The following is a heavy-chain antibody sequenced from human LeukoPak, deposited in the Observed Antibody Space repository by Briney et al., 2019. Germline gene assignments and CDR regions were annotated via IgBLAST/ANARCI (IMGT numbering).Heavy chain of an antibody. V-gene: IGHV4-34*01. CDR2: INHSGST. J-gene: IGHJ4*02. CDR1: GGSFSGYY. CDR3: ARATSGAARLNSQYGTIVRFLIFDY. D-gene: IGHD6-6*01. Sequence: SETLSLTCAVYGGSFSGYYWSWIRQPPGKGLEWIGEINHSGSTNYNPSLKSRVTISVDTSKNQFSLKLSSVTAADTAVYYCARATSGAARLNSQYGTIVRFLIFDYWGQGTLVTVSS.